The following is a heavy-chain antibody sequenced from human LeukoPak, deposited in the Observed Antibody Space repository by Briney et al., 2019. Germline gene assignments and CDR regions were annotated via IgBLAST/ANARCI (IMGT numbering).Heavy chain of an antibody. CDR3: ARVWDYVWGSYRQFDY. V-gene: IGHV3-48*01. D-gene: IGHD3-16*02. CDR2: ISSSSSTI. CDR1: GFTFSSYS. Sequence: GGSLRLSCAASGFTFSSYSMNWVRHAPGKGLEWVSYISSSSSTIYYADSVKGRFTISRDNAKNSLYLQMNSLRAEDTAVYYCARVWDYVWGSYRQFDYWGQGTLVTVSS. J-gene: IGHJ4*02.